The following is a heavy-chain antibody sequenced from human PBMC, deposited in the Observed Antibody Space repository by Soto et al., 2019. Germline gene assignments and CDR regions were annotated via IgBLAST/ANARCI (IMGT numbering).Heavy chain of an antibody. CDR1: GFTFSGYS. CDR2: INTNGVNT. J-gene: IGHJ4*02. Sequence: EVQLVESGGGLVQPGGSLRLSCAASGFTFSGYSMFWVRQAPGKGLEYVSAINTNGVNTFYAKSVKGRFTISRDNSKNTMYPQMGSLRAEDMAVYYCARGRLEYSSGWAPYFDYWGQGTLVTVSS. CDR3: ARGRLEYSSGWAPYFDY. D-gene: IGHD6-19*01. V-gene: IGHV3-64*01.